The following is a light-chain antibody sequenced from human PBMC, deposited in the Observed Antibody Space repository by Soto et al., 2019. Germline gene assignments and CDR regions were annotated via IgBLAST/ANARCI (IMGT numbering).Light chain of an antibody. V-gene: IGKV3-20*01. J-gene: IGKJ2*01. Sequence: IVLTQSPGTLSLSPGEKATLTCRTSQSVSSNYLAWYQQQPGQAPRLLIFGASNRATSIPDRFSGSGSGTDFTLTISRLEPEDSAVYCCHQYGDGVDTFGQGTKLEIK. CDR1: QSVSSNY. CDR3: HQYGDGVDT. CDR2: GAS.